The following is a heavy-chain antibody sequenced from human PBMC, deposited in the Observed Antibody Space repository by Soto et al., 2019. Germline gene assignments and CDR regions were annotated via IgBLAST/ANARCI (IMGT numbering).Heavy chain of an antibody. D-gene: IGHD6-19*01. J-gene: IGHJ4*02. CDR2: VYYSGGT. Sequence: SETLSLTCSVSGGSISSGGYYWSWIRQLPGKGLEWIGYVYYSGGTHYNPSLQSRVTVSVDTSRNQFSLKLTSVTAADTAVYSCARDSAWYYFDSWGRGTLVTVSS. V-gene: IGHV4-31*03. CDR1: GGSISSGGYY. CDR3: ARDSAWYYFDS.